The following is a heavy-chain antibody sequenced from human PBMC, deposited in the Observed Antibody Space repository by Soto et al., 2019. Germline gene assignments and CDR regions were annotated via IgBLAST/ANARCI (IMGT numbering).Heavy chain of an antibody. V-gene: IGHV2-5*02. CDR2: IYWDDDK. Sequence: QITLKESGPTLVKPTQTLTLTCTFSGFSLSTSGVGVGWIRQPPGKALEWLALIYWDDDKRYSPSLKSRLTLTKDTSKNQVGLTMTNMDPVDTATYYCAHGRIAAAGLDYWGQGTLVTVSS. CDR1: GFSLSTSGVG. D-gene: IGHD6-13*01. J-gene: IGHJ4*02. CDR3: AHGRIAAAGLDY.